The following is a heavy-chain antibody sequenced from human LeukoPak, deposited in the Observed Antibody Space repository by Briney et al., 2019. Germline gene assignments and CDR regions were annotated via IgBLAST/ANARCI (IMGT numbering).Heavy chain of an antibody. D-gene: IGHD3-10*01. J-gene: IGHJ4*02. Sequence: AGGPLRLSCGASGFTFSSYAMSWVRQAPGKGLEWISTISGSGGSTYYADSVKGRFTISRDNSKNTLYLQMNSLRVEDTAVYYCAKVRFGVTARYYFDYWGQGTLVTVSS. CDR3: AKVRFGVTARYYFDY. CDR2: ISGSGGST. V-gene: IGHV3-23*01. CDR1: GFTFSSYA.